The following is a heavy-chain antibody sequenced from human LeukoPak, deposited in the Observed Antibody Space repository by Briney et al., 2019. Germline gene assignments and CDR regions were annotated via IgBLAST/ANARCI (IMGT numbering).Heavy chain of an antibody. D-gene: IGHD3-10*01. Sequence: GASVKVSCKASGYTFTSYGISWVRQAPGQGLEWMGWISAYNGNTNYAQKLQGRVTMTTDTSTSTAYMELSSLRSEDTAVYYCATRDLYYYGSGSYGEFDYWGQGTLVIVSS. CDR1: GYTFTSYG. V-gene: IGHV1-18*01. CDR2: ISAYNGNT. CDR3: ATRDLYYYGSGSYGEFDY. J-gene: IGHJ4*02.